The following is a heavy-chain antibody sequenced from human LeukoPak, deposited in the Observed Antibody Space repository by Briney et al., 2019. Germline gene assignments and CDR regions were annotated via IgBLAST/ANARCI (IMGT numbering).Heavy chain of an antibody. CDR3: ANHIERLPLSRLGDY. V-gene: IGHV3-30*02. CDR1: GFTFSSYG. Sequence: GGSLRLSCAASGFTFSSYGMHWVRQAPGKGLEWVAFIRYDGSNKYYADSVKGRFTISRDNSKNTLYLQMNSLRAEDTAVYYCANHIERLPLSRLGDYWGQETLVTVSS. D-gene: IGHD3-3*01. CDR2: IRYDGSNK. J-gene: IGHJ4*02.